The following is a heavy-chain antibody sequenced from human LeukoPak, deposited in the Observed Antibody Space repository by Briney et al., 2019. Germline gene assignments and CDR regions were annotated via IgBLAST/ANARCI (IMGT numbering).Heavy chain of an antibody. CDR3: AREGWSSCLDY. Sequence: GGSLRPSCAASGFTFSNYGMHWVRQAPGKGLEWVAVISYGGSNKYYADSVKGRFTISRDNSKNTLYLQMNSLRAEDTAVYYCAREGWSSCLDYWGQGTLVTVSS. CDR1: GFTFSNYG. J-gene: IGHJ4*02. V-gene: IGHV3-30*19. CDR2: ISYGGSNK. D-gene: IGHD6-13*01.